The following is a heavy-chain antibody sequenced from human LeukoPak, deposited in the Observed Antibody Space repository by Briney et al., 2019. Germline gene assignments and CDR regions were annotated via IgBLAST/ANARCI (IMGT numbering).Heavy chain of an antibody. V-gene: IGHV4-34*01. Sequence: SETLSLTCAVYGGSFSGYYWSWIRQPPGQGLEWIGEINHSGSTNYNPSLKSRVTISVDTSKNQFSLKLSSVTAADTAVYYCARGWGQRTFDYWGQGTLVTVSS. CDR2: INHSGST. CDR3: ARGWGQRTFDY. J-gene: IGHJ4*02. D-gene: IGHD3-16*01. CDR1: GGSFSGYY.